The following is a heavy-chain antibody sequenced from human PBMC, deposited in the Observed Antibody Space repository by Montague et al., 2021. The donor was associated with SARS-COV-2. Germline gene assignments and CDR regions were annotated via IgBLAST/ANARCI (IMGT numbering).Heavy chain of an antibody. CDR3: ARYGSGKYHADYSGSYHLDY. D-gene: IGHD1-26*01. CDR1: GGSISSYY. Sequence: SETLYLNCTVSGGSISSYYWSWIRQPPGKGLEWIGYIYYSGSTNYNPSLKSRVTISVDTSKNQFSLKLSSVTAADTAVYYCARYGSGKYHADYSGSYHLDYWGQGTLVTVSS. CDR2: IYYSGST. V-gene: IGHV4-59*01. J-gene: IGHJ4*02.